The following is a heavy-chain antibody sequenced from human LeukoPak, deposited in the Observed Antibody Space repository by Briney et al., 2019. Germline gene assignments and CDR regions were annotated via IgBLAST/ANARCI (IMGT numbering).Heavy chain of an antibody. CDR2: INPNSGGT. CDR1: GYTFTGYY. D-gene: IGHD3-10*01. J-gene: IGHJ3*02. V-gene: IGHV1-2*02. CDR3: ARTTLYGSGPHDAFDI. Sequence: ASVKVSCKASGYTFTGYYMHWVRQAPGQGLEWMGWINPNSGGTNYAQKFQGRVTMTRDTSINTAYMELSRLRSDDTAVYYCARTTLYGSGPHDAFDIWGQGTMVTVSS.